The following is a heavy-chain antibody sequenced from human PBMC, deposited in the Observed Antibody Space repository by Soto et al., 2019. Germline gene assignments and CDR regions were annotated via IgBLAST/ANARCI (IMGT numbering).Heavy chain of an antibody. V-gene: IGHV2-5*02. CDR1: GFSLSADGVG. CDR2: IYWDDDA. Sequence: ITLKGSGPTLVKPTQTLTLTCTFSGFSLSADGVGVGWIRQPPGKALEWLALIYWDDDARYRPSLKSRLTLTKDTSENQVVLTRTNMDPVDTATYYCAHAYGGTSWPNDAFDVWGQGTVVTVSS. CDR3: AHAYGGTSWPNDAFDV. J-gene: IGHJ3*01. D-gene: IGHD2-2*01.